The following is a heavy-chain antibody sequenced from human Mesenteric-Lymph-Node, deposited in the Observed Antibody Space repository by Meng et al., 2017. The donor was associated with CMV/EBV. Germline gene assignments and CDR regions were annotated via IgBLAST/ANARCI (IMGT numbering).Heavy chain of an antibody. D-gene: IGHD3-3*01. J-gene: IGHJ4*02. Sequence: ASVKVSCKASGYTFTSYGISWVRQAPGQGLEWMGWISAYNGNTNYAQKLQGRVTMTTDTSTSTAYMELSRLTSDDTGVYYCATAQFGFLEWFHYWGQGTRVTVSS. CDR2: ISAYNGNT. CDR1: GYTFTSYG. V-gene: IGHV1-18*01. CDR3: ATAQFGFLEWFHY.